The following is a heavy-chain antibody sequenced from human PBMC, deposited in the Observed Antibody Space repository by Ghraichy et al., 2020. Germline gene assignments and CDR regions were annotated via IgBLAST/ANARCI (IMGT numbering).Heavy chain of an antibody. CDR2: ICYTVST. V-gene: IGHV4-39*01. J-gene: IGHJ4*02. CDR1: GGSISSSDYY. CDR3: TRPLRWLQFIDY. Sequence: SETLSLTCTVSGGSISSSDYYWGWIRQPPGKGLEWIGNICYTVSTDYNPSLKSRVTMSLDTSKNQFSLNLRTLTAADTAVYYCTRPLRWLQFIDYWGQGILVTVSS. D-gene: IGHD5-24*01.